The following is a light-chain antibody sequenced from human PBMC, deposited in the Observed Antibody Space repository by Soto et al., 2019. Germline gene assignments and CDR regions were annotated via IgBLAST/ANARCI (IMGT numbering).Light chain of an antibody. J-gene: IGKJ4*01. V-gene: IGKV1-17*01. CDR2: SAS. Sequence: DIQMTQSPSSLSASVGDRVTITCRASQGIRNDLGWYQQKPGMAPKRLIYSASTLQGGVPSRFSGSAAGPEFTLTISSLQPEDCATYYCLQHFMYPLTFGGGTKVEIK. CDR1: QGIRND. CDR3: LQHFMYPLT.